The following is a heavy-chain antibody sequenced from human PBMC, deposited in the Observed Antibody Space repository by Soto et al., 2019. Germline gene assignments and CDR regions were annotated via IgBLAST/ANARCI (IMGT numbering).Heavy chain of an antibody. CDR2: ISSSSSYI. D-gene: IGHD6-19*01. CDR1: GFTFSSYS. J-gene: IGHJ4*02. Sequence: GGSLRLSCAASGFTFSSYSMNWVRQAPGKGLEWVSSISSSSSYIYYADSVKGRFTISRDNAKNSLYLQMNSLRAEDTAVYYCASSNSSGCHDYWGQGTLVTVSS. V-gene: IGHV3-21*01. CDR3: ASSNSSGCHDY.